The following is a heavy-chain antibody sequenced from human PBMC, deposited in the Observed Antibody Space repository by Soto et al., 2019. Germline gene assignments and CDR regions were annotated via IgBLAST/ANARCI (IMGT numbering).Heavy chain of an antibody. Sequence: PGGSLRLSCAASGFTFSSYAMHWVRQAPGKGLEYVSAISSNGGSTYYANSVKGRFTISRDNSKNTLYLQMGSLRAEDMAVYYCARGCSGGSCYSYWGQGTLVTVSS. CDR2: ISSNGGST. V-gene: IGHV3-64*01. CDR3: ARGCSGGSCYSY. J-gene: IGHJ4*02. D-gene: IGHD2-15*01. CDR1: GFTFSSYA.